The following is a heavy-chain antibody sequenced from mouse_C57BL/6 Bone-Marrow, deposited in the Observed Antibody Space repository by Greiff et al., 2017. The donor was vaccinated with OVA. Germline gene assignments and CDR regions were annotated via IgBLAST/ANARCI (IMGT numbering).Heavy chain of an antibody. CDR2: IYPRSGNT. CDR1: GYTFTSYG. J-gene: IGHJ3*01. Sequence: QVLLQQSGAELARPGASVKLSCKASGYTFTSYGISWVKQTTGQRLEWIGEIYPRSGNTYYNEKFKGKATLTADKSSSTAYMELRSLTSEDSAVYFCAPLYGSLFAYWGQGTLVTVSA. CDR3: APLYGSLFAY. V-gene: IGHV1-81*01. D-gene: IGHD1-1*01.